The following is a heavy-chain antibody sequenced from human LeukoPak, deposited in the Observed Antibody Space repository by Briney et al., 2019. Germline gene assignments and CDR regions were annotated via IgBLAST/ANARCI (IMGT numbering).Heavy chain of an antibody. CDR1: GFTFSSYA. V-gene: IGHV3-23*01. CDR2: INSSGGKT. CDR3: ANLDGFDF. J-gene: IGHJ3*01. Sequence: GGSLRLSCAASGFTFSSYAMSWVRQAPGKGLEWVSSINSSGGKTYYTDSVKGRFNISRDNSKNTLFLQMNSLRAEDTAVYYCANLDGFDFWGQGTMVTVSS.